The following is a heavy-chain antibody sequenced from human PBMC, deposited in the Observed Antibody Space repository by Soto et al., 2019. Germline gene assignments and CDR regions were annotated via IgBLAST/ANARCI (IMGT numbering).Heavy chain of an antibody. J-gene: IGHJ4*02. D-gene: IGHD3-3*01. CDR3: AHSGTYYDFWSGWLFDY. CDR1: GFSLSTSGVG. CDR2: IYWDDDK. V-gene: IGHV2-5*02. Sequence: QITLKESGPTLVKPTQTLTLTCTFSGFSLSTSGVGVGWIRQPPGKALEWLALIYWDDDKRYSPSLKSRLTITKDTSKNQVVLTMTNMERVDTAIYYCAHSGTYYDFWSGWLFDYWGQGTLVTVSS.